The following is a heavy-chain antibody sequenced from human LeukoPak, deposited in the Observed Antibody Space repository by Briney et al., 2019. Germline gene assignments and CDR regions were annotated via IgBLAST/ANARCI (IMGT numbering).Heavy chain of an antibody. D-gene: IGHD3-22*01. CDR1: GFAFSIYA. CDR2: ISSSGSTI. V-gene: IGHV3-48*03. CDR3: ARGRMSGYYPNWFDP. J-gene: IGHJ5*02. Sequence: GGSLRLSCAASGFAFSIYAMNWVRQAPGKGLEWVSYISSSGSTIYYADSVKGRFTISRDNAKNSLYLQMNSLRAEDTAVYYCARGRMSGYYPNWFDPWGQGTLVTVSS.